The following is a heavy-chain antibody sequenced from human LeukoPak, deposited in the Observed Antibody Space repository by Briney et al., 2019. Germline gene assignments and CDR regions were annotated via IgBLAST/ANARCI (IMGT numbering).Heavy chain of an antibody. J-gene: IGHJ3*02. CDR2: FDPEKGET. V-gene: IGHV1-24*01. CDR1: GYTLTELS. Sequence: ASVKVSCKVSGYTLTELSMHWVRQAPGKGFEWMGRFDPEKGETIYAQKFQGRVTMTEDTSTDTAYMELSSLRSDDTAVYYCARVSRATEDGAFDIWGQGTMVTVSS. CDR3: ARVSRATEDGAFDI. D-gene: IGHD5-12*01.